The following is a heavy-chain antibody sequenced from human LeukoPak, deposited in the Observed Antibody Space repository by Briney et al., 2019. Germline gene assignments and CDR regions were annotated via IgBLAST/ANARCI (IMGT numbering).Heavy chain of an antibody. CDR3: AKSVSLIVVAGGYLDY. Sequence: PGGSLRLSCAASGFTFSSYAMSWVRQAPGKGLEWVSGMSGPGATTSYADSVRGRFAISRDNSENTLYLQMNNLRAEDTALYYCAKSVSLIVVAGGYLDYWGQGTLVTVSS. J-gene: IGHJ4*02. CDR1: GFTFSSYA. D-gene: IGHD2-15*01. CDR2: MSGPGATT. V-gene: IGHV3-23*01.